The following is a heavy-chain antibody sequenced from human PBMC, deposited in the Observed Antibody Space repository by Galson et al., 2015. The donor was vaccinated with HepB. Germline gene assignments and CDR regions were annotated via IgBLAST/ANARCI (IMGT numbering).Heavy chain of an antibody. D-gene: IGHD3-3*01. V-gene: IGHV3-7*01. J-gene: IGHJ6*03. CDR3: ARGAIFGVVIPNYYYMDV. CDR1: GFTFSSYW. Sequence: SLRLSCAASGFTFSSYWMSWVRQAPGKGLEWVANIKQDGSEKYYVDSVKGRFTISRDNAKNSLYLQMNSLRAEDTAVYYCARGAIFGVVIPNYYYMDVWGKGTTVTVSS. CDR2: IKQDGSEK.